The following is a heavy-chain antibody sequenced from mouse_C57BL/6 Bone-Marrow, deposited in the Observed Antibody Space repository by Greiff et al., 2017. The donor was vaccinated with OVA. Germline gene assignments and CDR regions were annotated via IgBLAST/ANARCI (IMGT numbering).Heavy chain of an antibody. J-gene: IGHJ4*01. V-gene: IGHV1-76*01. CDR1: GYTFTDYY. Sequence: VKVVESGAELVRPGASVKLSCKASGYTFTDYYINWVKQRPGQGLEWIARIYPGSGNTYYNEKFKGKATLTAEKSSSTAYMQLSSLTSEDSAVYFCARGAQAAYYAMDYWGQGTSVTVSS. CDR2: IYPGSGNT. D-gene: IGHD3-2*02. CDR3: ARGAQAAYYAMDY.